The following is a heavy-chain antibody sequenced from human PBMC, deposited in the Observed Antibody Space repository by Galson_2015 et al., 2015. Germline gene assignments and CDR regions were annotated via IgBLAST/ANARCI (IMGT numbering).Heavy chain of an antibody. CDR2: IYPGDSDT. CDR3: ARAPVGDYSLASYWYFDL. V-gene: IGHV5-51*01. CDR1: GYSFTSYW. D-gene: IGHD4-17*01. Sequence: QSGAEVKKPGESLKISCKGSGYSFTSYWIGWVRQMPGKGLEWMGFIYPGDSDTRYSSSFQGQVTISADKCISTAYLQWSSLKASDTAMYYCARAPVGDYSLASYWYFDLWGRDTLVTVSS. J-gene: IGHJ2*01.